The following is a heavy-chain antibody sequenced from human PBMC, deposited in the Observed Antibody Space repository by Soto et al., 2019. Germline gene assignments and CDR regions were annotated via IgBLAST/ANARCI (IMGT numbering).Heavy chain of an antibody. J-gene: IGHJ6*02. D-gene: IGHD3-3*01. CDR3: AKVESYDFWGGYDYYDYSHYGMDV. CDR1: EFTFNNYA. V-gene: IGHV3-23*01. CDR2: ISGPGGRT. Sequence: GRALRLSCAASEFTFNNYAMTWVRQTPGEGLEWVAGISGPGGRTYYADSVKGRFTISRDNSKNTLFLQMNGLRGEDTAVYYCAKVESYDFWGGYDYYDYSHYGMDVWGQGTTVTVSS.